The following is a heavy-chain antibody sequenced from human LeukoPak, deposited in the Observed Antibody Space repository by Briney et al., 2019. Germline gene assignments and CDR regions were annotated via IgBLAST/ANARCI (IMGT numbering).Heavy chain of an antibody. CDR1: GFTFSTYS. J-gene: IGHJ4*02. V-gene: IGHV3-21*01. Sequence: GGTLRLSCAASGFTFSTYSRNWVRQAPGKGLEWVSSISSSSTYIYYADSVKGRFTISKDNAKNSLFLQMNSLRAEDTAVYYCARFALKTPPTDWGQGTMVTVSS. CDR3: ARFALKTPPTD. CDR2: ISSSSTYI.